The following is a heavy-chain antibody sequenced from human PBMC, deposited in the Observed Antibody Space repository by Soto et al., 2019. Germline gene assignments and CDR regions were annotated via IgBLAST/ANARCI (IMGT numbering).Heavy chain of an antibody. D-gene: IGHD4-17*01. CDR2: IYPSDSDT. CDR1: GYTFTIYW. V-gene: IGHV5-51*01. J-gene: IGHJ4*02. CDR3: ARPANTVADHFDL. Sequence: GESLKISCQVSGYTFTIYWIGWVRQMPGKGLEWMGIIYPSDSDTRYSPSFQGQVTISADQSINTAYLQWDSLKASDTAIYYCARPANTVADHFDLWGQGTLVTVSS.